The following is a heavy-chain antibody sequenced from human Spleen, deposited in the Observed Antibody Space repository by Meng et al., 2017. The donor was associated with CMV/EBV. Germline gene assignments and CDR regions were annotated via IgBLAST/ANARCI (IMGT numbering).Heavy chain of an antibody. Sequence: GESLKISCAASGFTFSSYSMNWVRQAPGKGLEWVSSISSSSSYIYYADSVKGRFTISRDNAKNSLYLQMNSLRAEDTAVYYCARGPPSSSWYDDYGMDVWGQGTTVTVSS. V-gene: IGHV3-21*01. CDR3: ARGPPSSSWYDDYGMDV. D-gene: IGHD6-13*01. CDR1: GFTFSSYS. J-gene: IGHJ6*02. CDR2: ISSSSSYI.